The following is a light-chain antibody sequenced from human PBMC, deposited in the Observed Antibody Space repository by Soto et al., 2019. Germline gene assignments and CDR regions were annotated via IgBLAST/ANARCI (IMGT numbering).Light chain of an antibody. CDR1: SSNIGAGYD. CDR2: GNS. V-gene: IGLV1-40*01. Sequence: QSVLTQPPSVSGAPGQRVTISCTGSSSNIGAGYDIHWYQQLPGTARKLLIYGNSNRPSGVPDRFSGSKSGTSASLAITGLQAEDEADYYCQSYDSSLSVVVFGGGTNLTVL. J-gene: IGLJ2*01. CDR3: QSYDSSLSVVV.